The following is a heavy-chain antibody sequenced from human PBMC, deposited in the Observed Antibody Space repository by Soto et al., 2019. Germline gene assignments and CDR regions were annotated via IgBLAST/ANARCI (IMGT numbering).Heavy chain of an antibody. V-gene: IGHV1-8*01. J-gene: IGHJ6*02. CDR2: MNPNSGNT. D-gene: IGHD6-13*01. CDR3: ARAEAEDGTNYYYYGMDV. CDR1: GYTFTSYD. Sequence: ALVKVYCKAAGYTFTSYDIHWVRHATGQGLEWMGWMNPNSGNTSYAQKFQGRVTMTRDTSMSTAYMELSRLRSDDTAVYYCARAEAEDGTNYYYYGMDVWGQGTTVTVSS.